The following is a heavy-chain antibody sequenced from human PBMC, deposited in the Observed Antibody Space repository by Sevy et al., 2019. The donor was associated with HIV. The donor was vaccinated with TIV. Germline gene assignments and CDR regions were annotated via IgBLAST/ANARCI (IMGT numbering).Heavy chain of an antibody. CDR2: ISSSGTTL. CDR3: VGRRYSYTSSWSYHFDY. D-gene: IGHD5-18*01. V-gene: IGHV3-11*01. J-gene: IGHJ4*02. CDR1: GVTCSDYY. Sequence: PGGSLRLSCAASGVTCSDYYMSWIRQAPGKGLEWLSYISSSGTTLYSAGSVKGRFAISRDNAKNSLYLQMNSLRAEDTAVYFCVGRRYSYTSSWSYHFDYWGQGALVTVSS.